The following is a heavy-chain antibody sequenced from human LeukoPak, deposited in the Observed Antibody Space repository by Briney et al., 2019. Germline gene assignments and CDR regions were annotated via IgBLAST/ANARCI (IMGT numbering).Heavy chain of an antibody. D-gene: IGHD6-13*01. CDR1: GFTFSSYA. CDR2: ISGSGGST. CDR3: AKAAAQRFSDY. Sequence: GGSLRRSCVASGFTFSSYAISWVRQAPGNGLEWVSAISGSGGSTYYADSVKGRFTISRDNSKNTLYLQMNSLRAEDTAVYYCAKAAAQRFSDYWGQGTLVTVSS. J-gene: IGHJ4*02. V-gene: IGHV3-23*01.